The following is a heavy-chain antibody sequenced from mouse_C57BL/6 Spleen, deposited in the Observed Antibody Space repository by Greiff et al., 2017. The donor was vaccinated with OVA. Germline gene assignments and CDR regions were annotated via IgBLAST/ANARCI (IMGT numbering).Heavy chain of an antibody. CDR2: IYPGDGDT. V-gene: IGHV1-82*01. CDR1: GYAFSSSW. D-gene: IGHD4-1*01. Sequence: QVQLQQSGPELVKPGASVKISCKASGYAFSSSWMNWVKQRPGKGLEWIGRIYPGDGDTNYNEKFKGQVTLTADKSPSTAYMQLRSLTSEDSAVYFCARWELVFAYWGQGTLVTVSA. J-gene: IGHJ3*01. CDR3: ARWELVFAY.